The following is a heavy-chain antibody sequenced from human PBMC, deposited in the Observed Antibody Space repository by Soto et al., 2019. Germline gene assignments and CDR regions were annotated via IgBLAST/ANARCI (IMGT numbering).Heavy chain of an antibody. CDR2: ITHSGST. Sequence: HVQLQESGPGLVKPSQTLSLTCTVSGGSISSDYYYWSWFRQTPGKGLEWIGYITHSGSTKYNPSLESRVMVSIDTSRQQFSLRLISVTAADTAVYYCASIPRGPSFGWFDHWGQGSLVIVSS. V-gene: IGHV4-61*01. D-gene: IGHD5-18*01. CDR1: GGSISSDYYY. J-gene: IGHJ5*02. CDR3: ASIPRGPSFGWFDH.